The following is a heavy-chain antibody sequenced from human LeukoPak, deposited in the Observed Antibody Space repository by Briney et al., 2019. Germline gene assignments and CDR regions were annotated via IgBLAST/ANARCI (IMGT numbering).Heavy chain of an antibody. CDR2: ISGGSGNT. Sequence: GGSLRLSCVASGFTFSSYAMSWVRQSPGKGLEWVSGISGGSGNTEYADSVKGRFTISRDNSKSTLYLQMNSLRAEDTAVYYCAKFYDILTGYFGYWGQGTLVTVSS. CDR1: GFTFSSYA. CDR3: AKFYDILTGYFGY. J-gene: IGHJ4*02. D-gene: IGHD3-9*01. V-gene: IGHV3-23*01.